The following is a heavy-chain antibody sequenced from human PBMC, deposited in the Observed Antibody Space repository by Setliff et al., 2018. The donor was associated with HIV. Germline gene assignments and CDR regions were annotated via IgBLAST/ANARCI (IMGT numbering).Heavy chain of an antibody. J-gene: IGHJ6*02. Sequence: KTSETLSLTCTASGGSISSGGYYWNLIRQYPVKGLEWIGHIYYNGRTLFNPALGTRLNMSVDTSENQFSLHLNSVTAADTAVYYCVRERRRSPLSYGLDVWGQGTTVTVSS. CDR1: GGSISSGGYY. CDR2: IYYNGRT. CDR3: VRERRRSPLSYGLDV. V-gene: IGHV4-31*03.